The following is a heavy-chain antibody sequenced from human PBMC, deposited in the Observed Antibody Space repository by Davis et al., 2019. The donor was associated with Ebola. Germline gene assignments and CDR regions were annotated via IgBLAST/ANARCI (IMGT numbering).Heavy chain of an antibody. CDR2: IYTGDSDI. V-gene: IGHV5-51*01. CDR3: AKGRGPYRRGDAFDI. J-gene: IGHJ3*02. Sequence: GGSLRLSCKASGNSFTSFWIGWVRQMPGKGLEWMGLIYTGDSDIRYSPSFQGQVTIPADKSISTVYLQWSSLKASDTAMYFCAKGRGPYRRGDAFDIWGRGTMVTVSS. CDR1: GNSFTSFW. D-gene: IGHD1-26*01.